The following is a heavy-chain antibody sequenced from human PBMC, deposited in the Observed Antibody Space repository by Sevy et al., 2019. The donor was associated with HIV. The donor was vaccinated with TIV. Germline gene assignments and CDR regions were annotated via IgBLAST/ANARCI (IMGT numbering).Heavy chain of an antibody. CDR2: INPHSGDT. V-gene: IGHV1-2*06. Sequence: ASVKVSCTTSGSTFSGYYIQWVRQAPGQGPEWMGRINPHSGDTKYAQKFQGRVTMTRDTSIKTAYMELTRLTSDDTAMYYCAGQFSGWSYWFDSWGQGTLVTVSS. D-gene: IGHD6-19*01. CDR1: GSTFSGYY. J-gene: IGHJ5*01. CDR3: AGQFSGWSYWFDS.